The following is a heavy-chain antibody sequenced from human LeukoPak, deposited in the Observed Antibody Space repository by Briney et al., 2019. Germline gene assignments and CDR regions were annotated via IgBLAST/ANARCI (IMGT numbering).Heavy chain of an antibody. CDR3: ARVSWFPGTSYYFMDV. CDR2: IHYSGTT. Sequence: SETLSLTCTVSGGSISSYYWSWIRQPPGKGLEWIGYIHYSGTTNYNPSLKSRVTISVDTSKNQFSLKLNSVTAADTAVYYCARVSWFPGTSYYFMDVWGKGATVTVSS. CDR1: GGSISSYY. J-gene: IGHJ6*03. V-gene: IGHV4-59*01. D-gene: IGHD1-1*01.